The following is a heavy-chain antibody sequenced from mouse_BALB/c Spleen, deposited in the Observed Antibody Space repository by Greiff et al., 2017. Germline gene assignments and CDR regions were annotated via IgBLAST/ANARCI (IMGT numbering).Heavy chain of an antibody. J-gene: IGHJ2*01. D-gene: IGHD1-1*01. CDR1: GFTFSSFG. V-gene: IGHV5-17*02. Sequence: EVKLVESGGGLVQPGGSRKLSCAASGFTFSSFGMHWVRQAPEKGLEWVAYISSGSSTIYYADTVKGRFTISRDNPKNTLFLQMTSLRSEDTAMYYCARGHYYGSSYLDYWGQGTTLTVSS. CDR2: ISSGSSTI. CDR3: ARGHYYGSSYLDY.